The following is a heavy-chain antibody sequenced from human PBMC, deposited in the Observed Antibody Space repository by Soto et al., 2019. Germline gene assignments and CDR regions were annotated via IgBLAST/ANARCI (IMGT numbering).Heavy chain of an antibody. Sequence: PGGSLRLSCAASGFTFSSYGMHWVRQAPGKGLEWVAVISYDGSNKYYADSVKGRFTISRDNSKNTLYLQMNSLRAEDTAVYYCAKGRYYDSSGYYYLDYWGQGTLVTVSS. CDR1: GFTFSSYG. V-gene: IGHV3-30*18. D-gene: IGHD3-22*01. CDR3: AKGRYYDSSGYYYLDY. J-gene: IGHJ4*02. CDR2: ISYDGSNK.